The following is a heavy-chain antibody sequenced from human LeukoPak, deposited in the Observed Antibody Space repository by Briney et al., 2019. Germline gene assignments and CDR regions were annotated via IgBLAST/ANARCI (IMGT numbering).Heavy chain of an antibody. V-gene: IGHV3-53*01. CDR3: ARDRDSSSWYGY. CDR2: IYSGGST. J-gene: IGHJ4*02. CDR1: GFTFRSNY. D-gene: IGHD6-13*01. Sequence: TGGSLRLSCEASGFTFRSNYMSWVRQAPGKGLEWVSVIYSGGSTNYSASISGRFTISRNNPKNTLYLQMNSLRVEDTAVYYCARDRDSSSWYGYWGQGTLVTVSS.